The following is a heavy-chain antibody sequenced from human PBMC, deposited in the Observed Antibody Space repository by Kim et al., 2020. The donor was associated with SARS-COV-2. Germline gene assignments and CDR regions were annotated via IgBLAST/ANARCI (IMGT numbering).Heavy chain of an antibody. CDR1: GFTFSSYG. V-gene: IGHV3-30*18. Sequence: GGSLRLSCAASGFTFSSYGMHWVRQAPGKGLEWVSVVSFDGSNKYYADSVKGRFTISRDNSKNTLYLQMNSLRAEDTAVYYCAKDRGCSGGSCYSSPYYFDGSNDWGQVTTVTVAS. CDR3: AKDRGCSGGSCYSSPYYFDGSND. D-gene: IGHD2-15*01. CDR2: VSFDGSNK. J-gene: IGHJ6*02.